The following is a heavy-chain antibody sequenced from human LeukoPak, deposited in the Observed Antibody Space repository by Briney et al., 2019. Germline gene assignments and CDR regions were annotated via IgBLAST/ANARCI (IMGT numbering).Heavy chain of an antibody. V-gene: IGHV3-48*02. CDR3: AKRLNYDILTGETPFDY. D-gene: IGHD3-9*01. CDR1: GYTFSSYS. J-gene: IGHJ4*02. Sequence: GGSLRLSCAASGYTFSSYSVSWVRQAPGKGLEWLSFINTISSSIYYADSVKGRFTISRDNAKNSLYLQMNSLRDEDTAVYYCAKRLNYDILTGETPFDYWGQGTLATVS. CDR2: INTISSSI.